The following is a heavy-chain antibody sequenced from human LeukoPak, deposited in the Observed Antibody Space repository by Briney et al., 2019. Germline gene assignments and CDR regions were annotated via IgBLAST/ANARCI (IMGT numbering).Heavy chain of an antibody. Sequence: GESLKISCQTSGYSFTNYWIGWVRQMPGKGLECMGIIYPGDSDTRYSPSFQGQVTISADKSISTAYLHWSSLKASDTAMYYCAKLGAYSSSWYGFFDYWGQGTLVTVSS. V-gene: IGHV5-51*01. J-gene: IGHJ4*02. CDR1: GYSFTNYW. CDR3: AKLGAYSSSWYGFFDY. D-gene: IGHD6-13*01. CDR2: IYPGDSDT.